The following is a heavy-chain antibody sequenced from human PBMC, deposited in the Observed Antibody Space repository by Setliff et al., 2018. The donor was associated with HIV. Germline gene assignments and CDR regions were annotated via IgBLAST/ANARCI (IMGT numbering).Heavy chain of an antibody. Sequence: PGGSLRLSCEASGFNVEKSGMHWIRQAPGKGLEWVAVMYYDGVTTYYADSVKGRFTISRDGSKNMIFLQMNSVRVDDTAVYFCARDFSTYDSIDSWGQGTLVTVSS. D-gene: IGHD3-22*01. CDR3: ARDFSTYDSIDS. CDR2: MYYDGVTT. J-gene: IGHJ4*02. CDR1: GFNVEKSG. V-gene: IGHV3-30*12.